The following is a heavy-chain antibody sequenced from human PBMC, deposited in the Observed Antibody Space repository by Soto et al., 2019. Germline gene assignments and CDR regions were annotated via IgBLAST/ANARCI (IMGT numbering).Heavy chain of an antibody. CDR2: INPSGTTT. CDR3: ARPQIARHYYYGMDV. V-gene: IGHV1-46*01. J-gene: IGHJ6*02. CDR1: GYTFTSYY. Sequence: QVQLVQSGAEVKKPGASVKVSCKASGYTFTSYYMPWVRQAPGQGLEWMGIINPSGTTTDYAQKFQSRVTMTRKPSTSTYYKELSSLRSEDTAVYYCARPQIARHYYYGMDVWGQGTTVTVSS.